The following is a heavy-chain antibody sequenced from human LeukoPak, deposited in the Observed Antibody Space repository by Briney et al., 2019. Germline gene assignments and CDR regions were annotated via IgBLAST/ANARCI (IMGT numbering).Heavy chain of an antibody. CDR2: ISAYTGKT. J-gene: IGHJ4*02. D-gene: IGHD2-15*01. CDR1: GYTFTNYG. V-gene: IGHV1-18*01. CDR3: ARGDGYCSGGSCMIFDY. Sequence: ASVKVSCKASGYTFTNYGITWVRQASGQGIEWMGWISAYTGKTNSAQKLQGRVTMTTDTSASTGYMELRSLRSDDTAVYYCARGDGYCSGGSCMIFDYWGQGTLVTVSS.